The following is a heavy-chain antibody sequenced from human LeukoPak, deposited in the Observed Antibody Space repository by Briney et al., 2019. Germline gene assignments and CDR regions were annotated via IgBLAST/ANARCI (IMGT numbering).Heavy chain of an antibody. Sequence: GGPLRLSCAASGFTFSSYGMHWVRQAPGKGLEWVAVISNDGSNKYSADSVKGPFTMSRDNSKNTLYPQMNSLRAEDTAVYYCAKDSGIAVAGTLRAFDIWGQGKMVTVSS. D-gene: IGHD6-19*01. CDR3: AKDSGIAVAGTLRAFDI. CDR2: ISNDGSNK. V-gene: IGHV3-30*18. J-gene: IGHJ3*02. CDR1: GFTFSSYG.